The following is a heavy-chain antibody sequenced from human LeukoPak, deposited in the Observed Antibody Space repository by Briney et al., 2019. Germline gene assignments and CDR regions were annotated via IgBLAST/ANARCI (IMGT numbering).Heavy chain of an antibody. CDR2: INHSGST. J-gene: IGHJ5*02. CDR3: ARGGSYDFWSGYPDPDWFDP. D-gene: IGHD3-3*01. CDR1: GGSFSGYY. V-gene: IGHV4-34*01. Sequence: SETLSLTCAVYGGSFSGYYWSWIRQPPGKGLEWIGEINHSGSTNYNPSLKSRVTISVDTSKNQFSLKLSSVTAADTAVYYCARGGSYDFWSGYPDPDWFDPWGQGTLVTVSS.